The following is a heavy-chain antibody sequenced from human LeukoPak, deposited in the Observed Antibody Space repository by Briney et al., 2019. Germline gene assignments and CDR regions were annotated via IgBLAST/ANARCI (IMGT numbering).Heavy chain of an antibody. Sequence: GGSLRLSCAASGFTFSSYWMHWVRQAPGKGLEWVANIKQDGSEKYYVDSVKGRFTISRDNAKNSLYLQMNSLRAEDTAVYYCARDRITGTSIYFYSYYGLDVWGQGTTVTVSS. J-gene: IGHJ6*02. CDR3: ARDRITGTSIYFYSYYGLDV. V-gene: IGHV3-7*03. D-gene: IGHD1-7*01. CDR2: IKQDGSEK. CDR1: GFTFSSYW.